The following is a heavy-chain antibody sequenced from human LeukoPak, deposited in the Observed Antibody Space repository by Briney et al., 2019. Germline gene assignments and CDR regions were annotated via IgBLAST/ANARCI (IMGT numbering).Heavy chain of an antibody. V-gene: IGHV3-23*01. CDR1: GFTFSSYA. J-gene: IGHJ4*02. Sequence: GGSLRLSCAASGFTFSSYAMSWVRQAPGKGLEWVSAISGSGGSTYYADTVKGRFTISRDNSKNTLYLQMNSLRAEDTAVYYCAKGSKRVGRMNFDYWGQGTLVTVSS. D-gene: IGHD6-25*01. CDR3: AKGSKRVGRMNFDY. CDR2: ISGSGGST.